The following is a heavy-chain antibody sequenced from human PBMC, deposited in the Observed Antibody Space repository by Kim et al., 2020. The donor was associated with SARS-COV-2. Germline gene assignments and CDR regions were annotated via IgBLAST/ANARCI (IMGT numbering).Heavy chain of an antibody. CDR3: ARGGYYYDSSGYLTD. CDR2: IIPIFGTA. J-gene: IGHJ4*02. CDR1: GVTFSSYA. D-gene: IGHD3-22*01. V-gene: IGHV1-69*13. Sequence: SVKVSCKASGVTFSSYAISWVRQAPGQGLEWMGGIIPIFGTANYAQKFQGRVTITADESTSTAYMELSSLRSEDTAVYYCARGGYYYDSSGYLTDWGQGTLVTVSS.